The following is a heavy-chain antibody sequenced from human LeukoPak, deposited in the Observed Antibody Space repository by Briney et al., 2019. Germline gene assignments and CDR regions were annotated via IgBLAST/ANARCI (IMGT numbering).Heavy chain of an antibody. CDR2: INADNGNI. Sequence: ASVKVSCKASGYSFTNHVIHWVRQAPGQRLEWMGWINADNGNIKYSQKFQGRVTITRDTSASTAYMELSSLRSEDTAVYYCARVPRFAEGYPYYFDCWGQGTLVIVSS. D-gene: IGHD5-12*01. J-gene: IGHJ4*02. V-gene: IGHV1-3*01. CDR3: ARVPRFAEGYPYYFDC. CDR1: GYSFTNHV.